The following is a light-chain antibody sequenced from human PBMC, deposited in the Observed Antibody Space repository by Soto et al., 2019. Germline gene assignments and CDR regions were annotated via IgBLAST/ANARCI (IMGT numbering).Light chain of an antibody. Sequence: QSALTQPLSLSGAPVQRVTISCTGSSSNIGAGYGVHWYQMLPGTATTLRTYNNNNRPSGVPVRFSGSKSGTSASLAITGLKAEDEADYYCESYDSSLSGYVFGTGTKVTVL. CDR2: NNN. CDR1: SSNIGAGYG. J-gene: IGLJ1*01. V-gene: IGLV1-40*01. CDR3: ESYDSSLSGYV.